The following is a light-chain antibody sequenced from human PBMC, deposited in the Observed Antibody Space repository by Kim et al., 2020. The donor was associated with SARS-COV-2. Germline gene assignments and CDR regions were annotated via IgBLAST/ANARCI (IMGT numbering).Light chain of an antibody. CDR3: QQHGNYPIT. V-gene: IGKV1-17*03. Sequence: ASVGDRVTIPCRASQGISNYLAWFQQKPWRVPKRLIYGASILQSGVPSRFSGGESGTEFTLTISSLQPEDFATYYCQQHGNYPITFGQGTRLEIK. CDR2: GAS. CDR1: QGISNY. J-gene: IGKJ5*01.